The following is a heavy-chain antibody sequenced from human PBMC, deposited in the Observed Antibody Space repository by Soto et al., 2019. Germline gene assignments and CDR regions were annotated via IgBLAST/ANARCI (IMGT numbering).Heavy chain of an antibody. Sequence: PSETLSLTCAVYGGSFSGYYWSWIRQPPGKGLEWIGEINHSGSTNYNPSLKSRVTISVDTSKNQFSLKLSSVTAADTAVYYCGSVTNLIAEAVDYWSPGSLVTASS. D-gene: IGHD6-13*01. CDR1: GGSFSGYY. CDR2: INHSGST. CDR3: GSVTNLIAEAVDY. V-gene: IGHV4-34*01. J-gene: IGHJ4*02.